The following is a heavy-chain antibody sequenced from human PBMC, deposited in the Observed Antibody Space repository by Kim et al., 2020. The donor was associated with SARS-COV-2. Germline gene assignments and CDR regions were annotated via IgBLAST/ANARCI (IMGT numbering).Heavy chain of an antibody. D-gene: IGHD3-9*01. J-gene: IGHJ4*02. Sequence: GGSLRLSCAASGFTFSNAWMSWVRQAPGKGLEWVGRIKSKTDGGTTDYAAPVKGRFTISRDDSKNTLYLQMNSLKTEDTAVYYCTTDGILTGYYTGFAPEFDYWGQGTLVTVSS. V-gene: IGHV3-15*01. CDR2: IKSKTDGGTT. CDR3: TTDGILTGYYTGFAPEFDY. CDR1: GFTFSNAW.